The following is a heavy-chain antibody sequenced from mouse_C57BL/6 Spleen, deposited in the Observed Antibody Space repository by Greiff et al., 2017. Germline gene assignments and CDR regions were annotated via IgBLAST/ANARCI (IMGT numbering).Heavy chain of an antibody. CDR1: GFSFNTYA. V-gene: IGHV10-1*01. D-gene: IGHD3-3*01. J-gene: IGHJ4*01. CDR2: IRSKSNNYAT. CDR3: VRQGPYYAMDY. Sequence: EVQLVESGGGLVQPKGSLKLSCAASGFSFNTYAMNWVRQAPGKGLEWVARIRSKSNNYATYYADSVKDRFTISRDDSESMLYLQMNNLKTEDTAMYYCVRQGPYYAMDYWGQGTSVTVSS.